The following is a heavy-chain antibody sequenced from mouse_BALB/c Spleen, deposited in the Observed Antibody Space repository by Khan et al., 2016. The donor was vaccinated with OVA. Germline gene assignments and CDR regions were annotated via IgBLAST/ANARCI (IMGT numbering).Heavy chain of an antibody. J-gene: IGHJ4*01. CDR3: ARGGAAYYGNDGGAMDY. V-gene: IGHV9-4*02. Sequence: QIQLVQSGPELKKPGETVRISCKASGYTFTTAGMQWVQKMPGKGLKWIGWINTHSGVPKYAEDFKGRFVFSLETSASTAYLQITNLKNEDTATYFCARGGAAYYGNDGGAMDYWGQGTSVTVSS. CDR1: GYTFTTAG. CDR2: INTHSGVP. D-gene: IGHD2-9*01.